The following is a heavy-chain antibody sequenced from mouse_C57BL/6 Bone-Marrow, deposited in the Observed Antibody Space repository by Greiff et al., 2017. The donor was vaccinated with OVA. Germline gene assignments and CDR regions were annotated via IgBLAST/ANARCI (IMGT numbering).Heavy chain of an antibody. D-gene: IGHD1-1*01. V-gene: IGHV6-3*01. CDR2: IRLKSDNYAT. J-gene: IGHJ1*03. Sequence: EVKLVESGGGLVQPGGSMKLSCVASGFTFSNYWMNWVRQSPEKGLEWVAQIRLKSDNYATHYAESVKGRFTISRDDSKSSVYLQMNNLRAEDTGIYYCIIYYYWYFDVWGTGTTVTVSS. CDR1: GFTFSNYW. CDR3: IIYYYWYFDV.